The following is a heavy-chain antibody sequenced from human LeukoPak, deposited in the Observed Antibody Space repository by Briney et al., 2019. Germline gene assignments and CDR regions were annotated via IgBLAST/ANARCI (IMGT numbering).Heavy chain of an antibody. J-gene: IGHJ4*02. Sequence: ASVKVSCKASGYTFVTYGINWVRQAPGQRPEWMGWISTYNGNTKYALKFQDRVTLTRDTSTTTAYMELRSLTSDDRAVYYCTRASFDHWGQGTLVVVSS. CDR1: GYTFVTYG. V-gene: IGHV1-18*01. CDR2: ISTYNGNT. CDR3: TRASFDH.